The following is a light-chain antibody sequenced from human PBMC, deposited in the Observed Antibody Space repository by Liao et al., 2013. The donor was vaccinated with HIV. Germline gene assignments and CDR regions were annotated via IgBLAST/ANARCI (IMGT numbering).Light chain of an antibody. CDR2: QDS. V-gene: IGLV3-1*01. Sequence: SYELTQPPSVSVSPGQTASITCSGDKLGDKYACWYQQKPGQSPVLVIYQDSKRPSGIPERFSGSNSGNTATLTISGIQAMDEADYFCQAWDSTTTAYVFGPGTKVTVL. CDR1: KLGDKY. CDR3: QAWDSTTTAYV. J-gene: IGLJ1*01.